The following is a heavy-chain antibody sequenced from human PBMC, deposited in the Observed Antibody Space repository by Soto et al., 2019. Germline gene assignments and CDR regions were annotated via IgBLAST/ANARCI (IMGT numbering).Heavy chain of an antibody. Sequence: SETLSLTCTVSGDSLSTYYWNWIRQPVGKGLEWIGYIYYIGRTNYNPSLRSRVTISIDTSKNQISLNPDSVTAADTGVYYCARDLVGLTHFDYWGQGILVTVSS. CDR2: IYYIGRT. CDR3: ARDLVGLTHFDY. V-gene: IGHV4-59*01. J-gene: IGHJ4*02. CDR1: GDSLSTYY. D-gene: IGHD1-26*01.